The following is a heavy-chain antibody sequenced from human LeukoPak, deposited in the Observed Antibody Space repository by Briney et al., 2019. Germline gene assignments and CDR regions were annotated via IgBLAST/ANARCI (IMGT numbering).Heavy chain of an antibody. CDR1: SGSFSGYY. D-gene: IGHD1-26*01. J-gene: IGHJ4*02. Sequence: SETLSLTCSVYSGSFSGYYWSWIRQPPGKGLEWIGEINHSGSTNYNPSLKSRVTISVDTSKNQFSLKLSSVTAADTAVYYCARHSPVGIFYFDYWGQGTLVTVSS. V-gene: IGHV4-34*01. CDR2: INHSGST. CDR3: ARHSPVGIFYFDY.